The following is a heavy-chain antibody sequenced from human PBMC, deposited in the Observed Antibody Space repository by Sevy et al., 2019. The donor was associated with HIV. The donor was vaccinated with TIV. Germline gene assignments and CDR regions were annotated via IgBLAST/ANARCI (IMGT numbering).Heavy chain of an antibody. CDR1: GYTFASYG. Sequence: ASVKVSCKTSGYTFASYGIGWVRQAPGQGLEWVGWISGYDGKTNYAQKFQGRVTMTTDTSTSTAYMELRSLRSDDTAVYYCARGLLNYYDSSRYYYSAWGQGTLVTVSS. D-gene: IGHD3-22*01. J-gene: IGHJ5*02. V-gene: IGHV1-18*04. CDR3: ARGLLNYYDSSRYYYSA. CDR2: ISGYDGKT.